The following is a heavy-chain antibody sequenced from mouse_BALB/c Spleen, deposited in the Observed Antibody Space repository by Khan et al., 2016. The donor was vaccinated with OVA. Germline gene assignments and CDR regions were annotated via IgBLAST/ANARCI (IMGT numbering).Heavy chain of an antibody. J-gene: IGHJ2*01. CDR2: ISSGGSYT. CDR3: ARHEDYYGSRPYFDY. V-gene: IGHV5-9-3*01. Sequence: EVELVESGGGLVKPGESLKLSCAASGLTFSRYSMSWVRQTPEKRLEWVASISSGGSYTYYSDNVKGRFTLSRDNAKNTLYLHMSSLRSEDTASDYCARHEDYYGSRPYFDYWGQGTTLTVSS. CDR1: GLTFSRYS. D-gene: IGHD1-1*01.